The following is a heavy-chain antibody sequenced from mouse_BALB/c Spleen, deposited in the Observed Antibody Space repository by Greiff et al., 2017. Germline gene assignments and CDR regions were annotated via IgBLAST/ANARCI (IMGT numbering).Heavy chain of an antibody. CDR3: ARRYGYVDY. V-gene: IGHV1S81*02. CDR2: INPSNGRT. D-gene: IGHD1-1*01. Sequence: VQLQQPGAELVKPGASVKLSCKASGYTFTSYWMHWVKQRPGQGLEWIGEINPSNGRTNYNEKFKSKATLTVDKSSSTAYMQLSSLTSEDSAVYYCARRYGYVDYWGQGTTLTVSS. CDR1: GYTFTSYW. J-gene: IGHJ2*01.